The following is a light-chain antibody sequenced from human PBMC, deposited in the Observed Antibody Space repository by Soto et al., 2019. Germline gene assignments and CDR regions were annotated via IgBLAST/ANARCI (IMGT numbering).Light chain of an antibody. J-gene: IGLJ1*01. V-gene: IGLV2-23*01. Sequence: QSVLTQPASVSGSPGQSITISCTGTSSDIGSYNLVSWYQHHPGKAPKFLIYEGTKRPSGVSSRFSGSKSANTASLTISGLQAEDEPCYYCCSYAGSSTYVFGTGTKVTVL. CDR2: EGT. CDR3: CSYAGSSTYV. CDR1: SSDIGSYNL.